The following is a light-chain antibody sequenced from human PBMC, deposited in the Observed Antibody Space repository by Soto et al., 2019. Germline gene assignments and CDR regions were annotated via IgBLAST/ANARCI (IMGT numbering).Light chain of an antibody. CDR3: SSYTSSSTFYV. V-gene: IGLV2-14*01. CDR2: DVS. CDR1: SSDVGGYNY. Sequence: QSALPQPASVSGSPGQSITASCTGTSSDVGGYNYVSWYQQHPGKAPKLMIYDVSNRPSGVSNRFSGSKSGNTASLTISGLQAEDEADYYCSSYTSSSTFYVFGTGTKVTVL. J-gene: IGLJ1*01.